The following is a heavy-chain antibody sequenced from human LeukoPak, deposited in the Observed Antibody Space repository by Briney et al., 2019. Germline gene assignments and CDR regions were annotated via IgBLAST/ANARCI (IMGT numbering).Heavy chain of an antibody. CDR2: ISSSSSYI. CDR1: GFTFSSYS. J-gene: IGHJ4*02. V-gene: IGHV3-21*01. D-gene: IGHD5-12*01. CDR3: ARDLLAATGRCFDY. Sequence: GGSLRLSCAASGFTFSSYSMNWVRQAPGKGLEWVSPISSSSSYIHYADSVKGRFTISRDNAKNSLYLQMNSLRAEDTAVYYCARDLLAATGRCFDYWGQGTLVIVSS.